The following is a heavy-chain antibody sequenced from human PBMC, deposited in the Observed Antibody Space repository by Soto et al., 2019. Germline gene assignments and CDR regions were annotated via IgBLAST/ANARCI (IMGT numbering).Heavy chain of an antibody. Sequence: VQLVESGGGVVQPGRSLRLSCAASGFTFSDYAMHWVRQAPGKGLEWVAVVSHDGRNTHYADSVKGRFTISRDSSKNTVSLEMTSRRAEDTAFYYCAKGGRQWLVTSDFNYWGQGALVTVSS. CDR3: AKGGRQWLVTSDFNY. V-gene: IGHV3-30*18. CDR2: VSHDGRNT. J-gene: IGHJ4*02. D-gene: IGHD6-19*01. CDR1: GFTFSDYA.